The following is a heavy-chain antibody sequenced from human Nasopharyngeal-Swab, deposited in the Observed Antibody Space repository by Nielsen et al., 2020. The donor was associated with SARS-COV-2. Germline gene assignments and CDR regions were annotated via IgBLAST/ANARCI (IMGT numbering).Heavy chain of an antibody. CDR1: GFTFDDYA. CDR2: ISWNSGSI. Sequence: GGSLRLSCAASGFTFDDYAMHWVRQAPGKGLEWVSGISWNSGSIGYADSVKGRFTISRDNAKNSLYLQMNSLRAEDTALYYCAKDIGISGKYYYDSSGYYFGAFDIWGQGTMVTVSS. CDR3: AKDIGISGKYYYDSSGYYFGAFDI. J-gene: IGHJ3*02. V-gene: IGHV3-9*01. D-gene: IGHD3-22*01.